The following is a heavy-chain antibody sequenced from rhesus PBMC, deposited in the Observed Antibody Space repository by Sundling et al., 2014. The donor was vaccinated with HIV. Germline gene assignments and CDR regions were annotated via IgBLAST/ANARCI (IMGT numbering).Heavy chain of an antibody. CDR3: VRDDVWKNVLDS. J-gene: IGHJ6*01. Sequence: QVQLQESGPGLVKPSETLSLTCAVSGYSISSGYYWGWIRQPPGKGLEYIGYISGSSGSTYYNPSLKSRVTISKDTSKNQFSLKLSSVTAADTAVYYCVRDDVWKNVLDSWGQGVAVTVSS. CDR2: ISGSSGST. V-gene: IGHV4-99*02. CDR1: GYSISSGYY. D-gene: IGHD1-20*01.